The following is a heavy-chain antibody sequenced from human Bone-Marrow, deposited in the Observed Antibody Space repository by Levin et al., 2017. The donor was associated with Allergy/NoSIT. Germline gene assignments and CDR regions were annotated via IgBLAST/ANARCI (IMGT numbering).Heavy chain of an antibody. CDR1: GYMFTSYG. CDR2: ITTYNGNT. V-gene: IGHV1-18*01. CDR3: ARGNYDFWSGYIYYYYYYTDV. D-gene: IGHD3-3*01. J-gene: IGHJ6*03. Sequence: ASVKVSCKASGYMFTSYGISWVRQAPGQGLEWMGWITTYNGNTTYAQNLQGRVTMTTDTSPSTAYMELRSLRSDDTAVYYCARGNYDFWSGYIYYYYYYTDVWGKGTTVTVSS.